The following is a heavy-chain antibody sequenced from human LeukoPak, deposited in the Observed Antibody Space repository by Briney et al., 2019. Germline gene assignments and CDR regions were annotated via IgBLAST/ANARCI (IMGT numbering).Heavy chain of an antibody. CDR3: AREKSFLEWLSTGRRDGYYMDV. J-gene: IGHJ6*03. CDR1: GFTFSSYA. V-gene: IGHV3-23*01. D-gene: IGHD3-3*02. CDR2: ISGSGGST. Sequence: PGGSLRLSCAASGFTFSSYAMSWVRQAPGKGLEWVSAISGSGGSTYYADSVKGRFTVSRDNAKNSLYLQMNSLRVEDTAVYYCAREKSFLEWLSTGRRDGYYMDVWGKGTTVTVSS.